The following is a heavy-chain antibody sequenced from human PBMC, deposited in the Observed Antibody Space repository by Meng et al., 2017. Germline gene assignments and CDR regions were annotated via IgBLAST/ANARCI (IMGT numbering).Heavy chain of an antibody. CDR3: ARDESYIAVAGPNGFDP. Sequence: VQRVQSGAEVKKPGSSVKVSCKASGGTFSSYAISWVRQAPGQGLEWMGGIIPIFGTANYAQKFQGRVTITADESTSTAYMELSSLRSEDTAVYYCARDESYIAVAGPNGFDPWGQGTLVTVSS. CDR2: IIPIFGTA. D-gene: IGHD6-19*01. V-gene: IGHV1-69*01. CDR1: GGTFSSYA. J-gene: IGHJ5*02.